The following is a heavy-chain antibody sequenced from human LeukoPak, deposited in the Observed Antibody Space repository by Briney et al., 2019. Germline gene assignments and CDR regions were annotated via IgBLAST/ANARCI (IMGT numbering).Heavy chain of an antibody. CDR3: AREGYDSSDY. J-gene: IGHJ4*02. Sequence: SETLSLTCAVYGGSFSGYYWSWIRQPPGKGLEWIGEINHSGSTNYNPSLKSRVTTSVDTSKNQFSLKLSSVTAADTAVYYCAREGYDSSDYWGQGTLVTVSS. D-gene: IGHD3-22*01. CDR1: GGSFSGYY. CDR2: INHSGST. V-gene: IGHV4-34*01.